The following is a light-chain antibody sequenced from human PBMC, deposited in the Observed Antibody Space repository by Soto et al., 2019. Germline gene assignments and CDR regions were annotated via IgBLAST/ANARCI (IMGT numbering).Light chain of an antibody. V-gene: IGKV3-20*01. CDR2: GAS. CDR1: QSVSSSY. J-gene: IGKJ1*01. Sequence: EIVLTQSPGTLSLSPGERATLSCRASQSVSSSYLAWYQQKPGQAPRLLFSGASSRATGIPDRFSGSGSGTDFTLTISRLEPEDFAVYYCQQYGNSRTFGQGTKVEIK. CDR3: QQYGNSRT.